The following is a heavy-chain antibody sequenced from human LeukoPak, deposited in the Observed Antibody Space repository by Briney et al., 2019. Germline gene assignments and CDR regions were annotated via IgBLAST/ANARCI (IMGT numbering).Heavy chain of an antibody. CDR2: ITGNGDNT. CDR3: ARDLRRFGSGVYRIDY. Sequence: GGSLRLSCAASGFTFSSYSMHWVRQAPGKGLEYVSAITGNGDNTYYADSVKGRFTISRDNSKNTLYLQMGSLRAEDMAVYFCARDLRRFGSGVYRIDYWGQGTLVTVSS. V-gene: IGHV3-64*02. J-gene: IGHJ4*02. D-gene: IGHD3-10*01. CDR1: GFTFSSYS.